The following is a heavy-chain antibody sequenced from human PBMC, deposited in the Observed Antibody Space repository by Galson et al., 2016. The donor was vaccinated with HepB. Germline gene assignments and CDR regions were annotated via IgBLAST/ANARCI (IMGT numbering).Heavy chain of an antibody. V-gene: IGHV1-69*13. J-gene: IGHJ4*02. CDR3: ARGQYDILNDY. CDR2: IIPFFGTV. D-gene: IGHD3-9*01. Sequence: SVKVSCKASGGTFSSYAISWVRQAPGQGLEWMGGIIPFFGTVNYAQKFQGRVTITADESTSTAYMELSSLISEDTAVYFCARGQYDILNDYWGQGTLVTVSS. CDR1: GGTFSSYA.